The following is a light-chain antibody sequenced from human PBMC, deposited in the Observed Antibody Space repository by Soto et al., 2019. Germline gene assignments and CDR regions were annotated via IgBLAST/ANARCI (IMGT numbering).Light chain of an antibody. J-gene: IGLJ1*01. V-gene: IGLV2-14*01. CDR2: DVS. Sequence: QSALTQPASVSGSPGQSITISCTGTSSDVGGYNYVSWYQQHPGKAPKLMIYDVSNRPSGVSNRFSGSKSGNTASLTISGLQAEDEADYYCQSYDSSLFYVFGTGTKLTVL. CDR3: QSYDSSLFYV. CDR1: SSDVGGYNY.